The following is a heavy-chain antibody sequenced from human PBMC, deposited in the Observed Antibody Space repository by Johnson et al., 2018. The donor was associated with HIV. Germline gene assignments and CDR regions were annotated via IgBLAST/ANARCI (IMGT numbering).Heavy chain of an antibody. CDR2: ISSSGNTI. CDR3: ASSIPPYSSSSVAFDI. J-gene: IGHJ3*02. CDR1: RFTFSDYY. D-gene: IGHD6-6*01. V-gene: IGHV3-11*04. Sequence: QVLLVESGGGWVKPGGSLRLSCAASRFTFSDYYMTWIRQAPGKGLEWVSYISSSGNTIYYADSVKGRFTISRDNAKNSLYLQMNNLRVEDTAVYYCASSIPPYSSSSVAFDIWGQGTMVTVSS.